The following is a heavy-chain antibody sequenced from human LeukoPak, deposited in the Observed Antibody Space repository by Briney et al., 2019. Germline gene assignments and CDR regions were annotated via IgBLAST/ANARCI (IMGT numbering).Heavy chain of an antibody. J-gene: IGHJ4*02. V-gene: IGHV3-11*04. CDR1: GFTFSDYY. D-gene: IGHD3-10*01. CDR2: ISSSGSTI. Sequence: GGSLRPSCAASGFTFSDYYMSWIRQAPGKGLEWVSYISSSGSTIYYADSVKGRFTISRDNAKNSLYLQMNSLRAEDTAVYYCAREILSYGSSFDYWGQGTLVTVSS. CDR3: AREILSYGSSFDY.